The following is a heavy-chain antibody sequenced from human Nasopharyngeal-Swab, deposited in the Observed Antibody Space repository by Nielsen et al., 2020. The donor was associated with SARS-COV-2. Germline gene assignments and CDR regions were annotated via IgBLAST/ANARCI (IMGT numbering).Heavy chain of an antibody. CDR1: GFTFSSYS. Sequence: GGSLRLSCAASGFTFSSYSMNWVRQAPGKGLERVSYISSSSSTIYYADSVKGRFTISRDNAKNSLYLQMNSLRAEDTAVYYCAREVRYSYGYDYYFDYWGQGTLVTVSS. V-gene: IGHV3-48*01. J-gene: IGHJ4*02. D-gene: IGHD5-18*01. CDR3: AREVRYSYGYDYYFDY. CDR2: ISSSSSTI.